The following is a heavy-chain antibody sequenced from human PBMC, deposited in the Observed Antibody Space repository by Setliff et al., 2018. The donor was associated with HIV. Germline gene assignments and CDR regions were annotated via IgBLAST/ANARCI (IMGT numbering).Heavy chain of an antibody. V-gene: IGHV3-21*01. Sequence: GGSLRLSCAASGFSFSSYTMNWVRQAPGKGLEWVSSISTSSSYIYYADSVKGRFTISRDNAKNSLYLQMNSLRAEDTAVYYCVRDGKIGARLDYWGPGTQVTVSS. CDR2: ISTSSSYI. D-gene: IGHD6-6*01. J-gene: IGHJ4*02. CDR3: VRDGKIGARLDY. CDR1: GFSFSSYT.